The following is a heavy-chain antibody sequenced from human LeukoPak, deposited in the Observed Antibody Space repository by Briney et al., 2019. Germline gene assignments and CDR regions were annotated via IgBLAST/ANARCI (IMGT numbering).Heavy chain of an antibody. Sequence: PGGSLRLSCAASGFTFSSYSMNWVRQAPGKGLGWVSSLSSSTSYIYYADSVKGRFTISRDNAKNSVYLQMNSLRAEDTAVYYCARDKYSGYDWMAFDIWGQGTMVTVSS. CDR1: GFTFSSYS. CDR3: ARDKYSGYDWMAFDI. V-gene: IGHV3-21*01. D-gene: IGHD5-12*01. CDR2: LSSSTSYI. J-gene: IGHJ3*02.